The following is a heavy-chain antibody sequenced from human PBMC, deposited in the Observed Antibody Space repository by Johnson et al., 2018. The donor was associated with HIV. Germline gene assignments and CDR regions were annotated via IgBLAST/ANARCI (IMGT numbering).Heavy chain of an antibody. CDR1: GFTFSDYY. D-gene: IGHD3-9*01. J-gene: IGHJ3*02. CDR2: ISSRGIPI. V-gene: IGHV3-11*04. Sequence: QVQLVESGGGLVQPGGSLRLSCAASGFTFSDYYMGWIRQTPGKGLEWISYISSRGIPIYYADSVKGRFTVSRDNAKNLLYLQMNSLRAEDTAVYYCAREEGTDILTRGDAFDIWGQGTMVTVSS. CDR3: AREEGTDILTRGDAFDI.